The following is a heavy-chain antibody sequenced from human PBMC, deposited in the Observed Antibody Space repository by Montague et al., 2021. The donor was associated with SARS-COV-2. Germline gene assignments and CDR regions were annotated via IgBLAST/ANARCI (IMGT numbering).Heavy chain of an antibody. D-gene: IGHD3-16*02. J-gene: IGHJ4*02. V-gene: IGHV4-34*01. CDR2: INHFGST. CDR3: ARGPDDYVWGSYRLFFDY. Sequence: SETLSLTCGVYGGSFSGYYWNWIRQPPGKGLEWIGEINHFGSTNYNPSLKSRVTISVDTSKNQFSLNLSSVTAADTALYFCARGPDDYVWGSYRLFFDYWGQGTLVTVSS. CDR1: GGSFSGYY.